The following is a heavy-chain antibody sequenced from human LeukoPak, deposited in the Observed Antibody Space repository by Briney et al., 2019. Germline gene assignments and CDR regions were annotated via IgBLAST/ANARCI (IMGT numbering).Heavy chain of an antibody. J-gene: IGHJ4*02. V-gene: IGHV3-23*01. CDR3: ARRTAMVPSDY. Sequence: PGGSLRLSCAASGFTFSSYAMSWVRQAPGKGLEWVSSVNGIGDDTYYADSVKGRFTISRDNSKNTVYLQMTSLRAEDTALYYCARRTAMVPSDYWGQGTLVTVSS. CDR1: GFTFSSYA. CDR2: VNGIGDDT. D-gene: IGHD5-18*01.